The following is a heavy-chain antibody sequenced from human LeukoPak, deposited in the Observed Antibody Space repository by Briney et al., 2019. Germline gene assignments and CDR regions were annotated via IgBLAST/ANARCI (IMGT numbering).Heavy chain of an antibody. D-gene: IGHD5-12*01. Sequence: ASVKVSCTASGGTFSSYAISWVRQAPGQGLEWMGRIIPILGIANYAQKFQGRVTITADKSTSTAYMELSSLRSEDTAVYYCAGVSGYDGGADYYYYGMDVWGQGTTVTVSS. CDR3: AGVSGYDGGADYYYYGMDV. V-gene: IGHV1-69*04. CDR2: IIPILGIA. J-gene: IGHJ6*02. CDR1: GGTFSSYA.